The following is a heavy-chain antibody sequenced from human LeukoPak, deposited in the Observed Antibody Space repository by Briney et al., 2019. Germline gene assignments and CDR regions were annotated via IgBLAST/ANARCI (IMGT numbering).Heavy chain of an antibody. Sequence: GGPLRLSCAASGFNFSDYYMNWVRQAPGKGLEWVSYIRNHSSPKYYADYVKGRLTISRDNAKNPLYLQMNSLRDEDTVVYYGARQTHRGYGSELKWGQGTLVTVSS. CDR1: GFNFSDYY. V-gene: IGHV3-48*02. CDR3: ARQTHRGYGSELK. J-gene: IGHJ4*02. CDR2: IRNHSSPK. D-gene: IGHD3-10*01.